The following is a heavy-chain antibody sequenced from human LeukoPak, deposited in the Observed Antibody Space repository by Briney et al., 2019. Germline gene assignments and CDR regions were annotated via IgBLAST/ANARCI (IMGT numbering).Heavy chain of an antibody. J-gene: IGHJ4*02. D-gene: IGHD3-10*01. Sequence: ASVEVSCKVCGYTLTELSMHWVRQAPGKGLEWMGGFDPVDGETIYAQKFQGRVTMTEDTSTDTAYMELSSLRSEDTAVYYCATDRTYYYGSGSYMDYWGQGTLVTVSS. CDR3: ATDRTYYYGSGSYMDY. V-gene: IGHV1-24*01. CDR1: GYTLTELS. CDR2: FDPVDGET.